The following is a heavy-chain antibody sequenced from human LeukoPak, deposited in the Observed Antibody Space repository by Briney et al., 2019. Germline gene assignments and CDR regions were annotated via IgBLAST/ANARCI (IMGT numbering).Heavy chain of an antibody. CDR2: ISAYNGNT. V-gene: IGHV1-18*01. CDR3: ARSRRYSSSLYYFDY. J-gene: IGHJ4*02. CDR1: GYTFTSYG. Sequence: ASVKVSCKASGYTFTSYGISWVRQAPGQGLEWMGWISAYNGNTNYAQKLQGRVTMTTDTSTSTAYMELRSLRSDDTAVYYCARSRRYSSSLYYFDYWGQGTLVTVSS. D-gene: IGHD6-13*01.